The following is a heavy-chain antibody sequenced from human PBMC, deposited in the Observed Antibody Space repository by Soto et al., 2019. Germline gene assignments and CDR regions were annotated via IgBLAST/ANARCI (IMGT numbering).Heavy chain of an antibody. V-gene: IGHV4-34*01. CDR3: ARAAPLYCSGGTCYSGTDY. D-gene: IGHD2-15*01. Sequence: SETLSLTCAVYGGSFSGYYWSWIRQPPGKGLEWIGEINHSGSTNYNPSLKSRVTISVDTSKNQFSLKLSSVTAADTAVYYCARAAPLYCSGGTCYSGTDYLGQATLVTVSS. CDR2: INHSGST. CDR1: GGSFSGYY. J-gene: IGHJ4*02.